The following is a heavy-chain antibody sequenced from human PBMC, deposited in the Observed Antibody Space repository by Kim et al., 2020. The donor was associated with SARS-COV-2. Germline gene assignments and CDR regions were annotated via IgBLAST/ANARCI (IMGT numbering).Heavy chain of an antibody. D-gene: IGHD5-12*01. CDR3: ARDGGYEKTYYYYGMDV. V-gene: IGHV4-59*01. Sequence: LKSRVTISVDTSKNQFSLKLSSVTAADTAVYYGARDGGYEKTYYYYGMDVWGQGTTVTVSS. J-gene: IGHJ6*02.